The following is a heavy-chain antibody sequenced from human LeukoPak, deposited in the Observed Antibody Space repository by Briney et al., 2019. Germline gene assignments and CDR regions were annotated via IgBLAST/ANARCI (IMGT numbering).Heavy chain of an antibody. Sequence: GGSLRLSCAASGFTFSDYYMSWIRQAPGKGLEWVSYISSSGSTIYYADSVKGRFTISRDNAKNSLYLQMNSLRAEDTAVYYCARVMADTAMVIPHYYYGMDVWGQGTTVTVSS. CDR1: GFTFSDYY. CDR3: ARVMADTAMVIPHYYYGMDV. CDR2: ISSSGSTI. V-gene: IGHV3-11*04. D-gene: IGHD5-18*01. J-gene: IGHJ6*02.